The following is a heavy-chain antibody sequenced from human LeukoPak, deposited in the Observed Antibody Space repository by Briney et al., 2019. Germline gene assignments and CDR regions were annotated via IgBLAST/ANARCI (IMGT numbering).Heavy chain of an antibody. D-gene: IGHD6-13*01. Sequence: PSETLSLTCTVSGGSISSSSYYWGWIRQPPGQGLEWIGSIYYSGSTYYNPSLKSRVTISVDTSKNQFSLKLSSVTAADTAVYYCARHRSSWSYFDYWGQGTLVTVSS. J-gene: IGHJ4*02. CDR1: GGSISSSSYY. CDR2: IYYSGST. V-gene: IGHV4-39*01. CDR3: ARHRSSWSYFDY.